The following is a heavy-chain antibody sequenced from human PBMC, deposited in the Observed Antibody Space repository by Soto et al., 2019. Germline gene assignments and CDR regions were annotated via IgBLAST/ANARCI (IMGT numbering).Heavy chain of an antibody. CDR2: IDWDDDK. CDR1: GFSLSTSGMC. J-gene: IGHJ6*02. V-gene: IGHV2-70*01. CDR3: ARIPAGGGYYYGMDV. D-gene: IGHD2-15*01. Sequence: SGPTLVNPTQTLILTCTFSGFSLSTSGMCVSWIRQPPGKALEWLALIDWDDDKYYSTSLKTRLTISKDTSKNQVVLTMTNMDPVDTATYYCARIPAGGGYYYGMDVWGQGTTVTVSS.